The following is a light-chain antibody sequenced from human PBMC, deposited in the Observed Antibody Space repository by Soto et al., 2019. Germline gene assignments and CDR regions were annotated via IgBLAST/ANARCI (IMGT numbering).Light chain of an antibody. V-gene: IGLV3-21*04. CDR1: NIGRKS. Sequence: SYELTQPPSVSVAPGKTASITCEGNNIGRKSVHWYQQRPGQAPMVVIYYDGDRPSGIPERFSGSNSGTAATLIISGVEAGDEADYYCQVWDSGVDHIIFGGRTKLTVL. CDR3: QVWDSGVDHII. J-gene: IGLJ2*01. CDR2: YDG.